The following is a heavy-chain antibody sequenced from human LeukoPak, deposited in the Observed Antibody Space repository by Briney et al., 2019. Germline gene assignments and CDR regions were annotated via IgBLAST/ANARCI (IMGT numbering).Heavy chain of an antibody. D-gene: IGHD4-11*01. CDR1: GFTFSSYA. V-gene: IGHV3-30-3*01. CDR3: ARGQHRVTYSDDAFDI. CDR2: ISYAGSNK. J-gene: IGHJ3*02. Sequence: EGSLRLSCAASGFTFSSYAMSWVRQAPGKGLEWVAVISYAGSNKFYADSVRGRVTISRDNSKNTLYLQMNNLKTEDTAVYYCARGQHRVTYSDDAFDIWGQGTMVTVSS.